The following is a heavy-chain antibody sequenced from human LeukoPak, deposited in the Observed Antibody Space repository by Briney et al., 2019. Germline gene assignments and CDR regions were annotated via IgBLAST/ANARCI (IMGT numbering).Heavy chain of an antibody. CDR3: ASIGSGYYYGPKRGFDY. D-gene: IGHD3-22*01. CDR1: GGSISSYY. CDR2: INHSGST. Sequence: PSETLSLTCTVSGGSISSYYWSWIRQPPGKGLEWIGEINHSGSTNYNPSLKRRVTISIDTSKNQFSLNLSSMTAADTAVYYCASIGSGYYYGPKRGFDYWGQGTLVTVSS. V-gene: IGHV4-34*01. J-gene: IGHJ4*02.